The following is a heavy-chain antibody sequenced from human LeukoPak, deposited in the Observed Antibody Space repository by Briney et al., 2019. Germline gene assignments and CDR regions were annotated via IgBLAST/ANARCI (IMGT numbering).Heavy chain of an antibody. CDR1: GGTFSSYA. D-gene: IGHD3-22*01. CDR2: ISAYNGNT. Sequence: ASVKVSCKASGGTFSSYAISWVRQAPGQGLEWMGWISAYNGNTNYAQKLQGRVTMTTDTSTSTAYMELRSLRSDDTAVYYCARDRGHYYDSSGYSDYWGQGTLVTVSS. J-gene: IGHJ4*02. CDR3: ARDRGHYYDSSGYSDY. V-gene: IGHV1-18*01.